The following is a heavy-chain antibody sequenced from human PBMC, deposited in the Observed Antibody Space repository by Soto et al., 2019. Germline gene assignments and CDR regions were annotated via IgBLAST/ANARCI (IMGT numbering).Heavy chain of an antibody. CDR1: GYTVTGYY. Sequence: ASVKVSCKGSGYTVTGYYMHWVRQAPGQGLEWMGWINPNSGVAHFAQKFQGRVTLTRDTSISTAYMELSSLRSDDTAVYYCARGPFYENSHLDFWGQGTLVTVS. CDR2: INPNSGVA. CDR3: ARGPFYENSHLDF. J-gene: IGHJ4*02. V-gene: IGHV1-2*02. D-gene: IGHD3-22*01.